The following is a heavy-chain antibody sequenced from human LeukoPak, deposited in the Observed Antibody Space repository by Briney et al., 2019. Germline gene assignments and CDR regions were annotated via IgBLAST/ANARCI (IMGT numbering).Heavy chain of an antibody. CDR2: ISSSSRYI. J-gene: IGHJ4*02. CDR1: GFTFSSYS. V-gene: IGHV3-21*05. CDR3: ARDKPVVGITTGDFEY. D-gene: IGHD3-22*01. Sequence: GGSLRLSCAASGFTFSSYSMNWVRQAPGKGLEWVSYISSSSRYIFYTDSVKGRFTISRDNAKNSLYLQMNSLRVEDTAVYYCARDKPVVGITTGDFEYWGQGALVTVSS.